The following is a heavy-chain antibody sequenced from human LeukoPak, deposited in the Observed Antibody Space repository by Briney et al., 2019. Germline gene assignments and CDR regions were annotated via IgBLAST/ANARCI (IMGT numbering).Heavy chain of an antibody. CDR2: ISSSSSYI. Sequence: PGGSLRLSCAASGFTFSGYGMNWVRQAPGKGLEWVSSISSSSSYIYYADSVKGRFTISRDNAKNSLYLQMNSLRDEDTAVYYCARGFWSGYSFDYWGQGTLVTVSS. D-gene: IGHD3-3*01. V-gene: IGHV3-21*01. CDR1: GFTFSGYG. CDR3: ARGFWSGYSFDY. J-gene: IGHJ4*02.